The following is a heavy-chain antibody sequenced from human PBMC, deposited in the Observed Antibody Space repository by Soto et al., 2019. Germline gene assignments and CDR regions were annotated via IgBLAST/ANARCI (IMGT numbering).Heavy chain of an antibody. CDR2: ISGSGDST. CDR1: GFTFNSYA. D-gene: IGHD6-19*01. CDR3: ARRTSGWYLDY. J-gene: IGHJ4*02. Sequence: EVQLLESGGGLVQPGGSLRLSCAASGFTFNSYAMSWVRQAPGKGLEWVSVISGSGDSTYYADSVKGRFTISRDNSKNTLYLQMNSLRAEDTAVYYCARRTSGWYLDYWGQGTLVTVSS. V-gene: IGHV3-23*01.